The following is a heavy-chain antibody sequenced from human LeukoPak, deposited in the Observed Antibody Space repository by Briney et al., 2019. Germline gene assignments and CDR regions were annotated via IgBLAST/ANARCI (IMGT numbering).Heavy chain of an antibody. V-gene: IGHV3-53*01. CDR1: GFTVSSNY. Sequence: GGSLRLSCAASGFTVSSNYMSWVRQAPGKGLEGVSVIYSGGSTYYADSVKGRFTISRDNSKNTLYLQMNSLRAEDTAVYYCARAATYYDILTGYSTTYFQHWGQGTLVTVSS. J-gene: IGHJ1*01. CDR2: IYSGGST. D-gene: IGHD3-9*01. CDR3: ARAATYYDILTGYSTTYFQH.